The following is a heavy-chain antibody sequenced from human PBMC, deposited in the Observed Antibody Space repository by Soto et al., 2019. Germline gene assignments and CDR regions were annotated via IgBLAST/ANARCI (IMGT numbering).Heavy chain of an antibody. CDR2: ISAYNGNT. V-gene: IGHV1-18*04. J-gene: IGHJ6*02. D-gene: IGHD6-13*01. CDR1: GYTFTSYG. CDR3: ASSSSYSPDYYYYGMDV. Sequence: ASVKVSCKASGYTFTSYGISWVRQAPGQGLEWMGWISAYNGNTNYAQKLQGRVTMTTDTSTSTAYMELRSLRSDDTAVYYCASSSSYSPDYYYYGMDVWGQGTTVTVSS.